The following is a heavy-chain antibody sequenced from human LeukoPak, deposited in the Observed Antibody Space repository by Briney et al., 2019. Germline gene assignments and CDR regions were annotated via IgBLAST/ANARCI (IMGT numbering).Heavy chain of an antibody. Sequence: SETLSLTCTVSGGSISSSSYYWGWIRQPPGKGLEWIGSIYYSGSTYYNPSLKSRVTISVDTSKNQFSLKLSSVTAADTAVYYCARHESGSYLIDYWGQGNLVTVSS. V-gene: IGHV4-39*01. J-gene: IGHJ4*02. CDR1: GGSISSSSYY. D-gene: IGHD3-10*01. CDR2: IYYSGST. CDR3: ARHESGSYLIDY.